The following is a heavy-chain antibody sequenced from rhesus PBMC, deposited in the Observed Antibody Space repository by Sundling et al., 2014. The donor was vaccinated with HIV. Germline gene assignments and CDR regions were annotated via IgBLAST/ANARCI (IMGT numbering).Heavy chain of an antibody. V-gene: IGHV3-184*01. J-gene: IGHJ4*01. Sequence: EVQLVESGGGLVQPGGSLRLSCAASGFIFSNHYMYWVRQAPGKGLEWVGFIRSKAYGGTAEYAASVKGRFTISRDDSKSIAYLQMNSLKTEDTAVYYCTRGYCSSTYCSFTEYYFDYWGQGVLVTVSS. CDR1: GFIFSNHY. CDR3: TRGYCSSTYCSFTEYYFDY. D-gene: IGHD2-15*01. CDR2: IRSKAYGGTA.